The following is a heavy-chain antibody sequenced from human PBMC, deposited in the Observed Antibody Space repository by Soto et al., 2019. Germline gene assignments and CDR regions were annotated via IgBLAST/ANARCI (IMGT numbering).Heavy chain of an antibody. V-gene: IGHV3-49*04. CDR1: GFTFGDYA. Sequence: QLGGSLRLSCTASGFTFGDYAMSWVRQAPGKGLEWVGFIRSKAYGGTTEYAASVKGRFTISRDDSKSIAYLQMNSLKTEDTAVYYCTREYSSSYYYYYGMDVWGQGTTVTVSS. J-gene: IGHJ6*02. CDR3: TREYSSSYYYYYGMDV. D-gene: IGHD6-13*01. CDR2: IRSKAYGGTT.